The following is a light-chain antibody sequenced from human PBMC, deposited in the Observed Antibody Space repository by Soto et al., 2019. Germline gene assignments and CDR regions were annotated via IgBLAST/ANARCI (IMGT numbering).Light chain of an antibody. CDR1: SSNIGEGYD. V-gene: IGLV1-40*01. J-gene: IGLJ1*01. CDR3: KSYDSRLSGYV. CDR2: GNS. Sequence: QSVLTQPPSVSGAPGQRVTISCTGSSSNIGEGYDVHWYQQLPGTAPKLLIYGNSNRPSGVPDRFSVSKSGTSASLAITGLQAEDEADYYCKSYDSRLSGYVFGTGTKQTVL.